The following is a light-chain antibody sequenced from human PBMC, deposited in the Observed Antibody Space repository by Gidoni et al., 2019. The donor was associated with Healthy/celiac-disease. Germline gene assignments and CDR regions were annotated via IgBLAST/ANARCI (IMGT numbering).Light chain of an antibody. Sequence: ELVMTQSPDTLSVSPGERATLSCRSSQSVSSNLAWYQQKPGQAPRLLIYGASTRATGIPARFSGSGSGTEFTLTISSLHSEDFAVYYCQQYNNWPPDSFXQXTKLEIK. CDR3: QQYNNWPPDS. CDR2: GAS. J-gene: IGKJ2*03. CDR1: QSVSSN. V-gene: IGKV3-15*01.